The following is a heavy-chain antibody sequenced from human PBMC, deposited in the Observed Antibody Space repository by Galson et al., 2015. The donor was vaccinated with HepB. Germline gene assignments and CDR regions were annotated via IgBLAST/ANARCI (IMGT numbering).Heavy chain of an antibody. D-gene: IGHD2-15*01. V-gene: IGHV3-7*01. CDR2: INQDGSEK. J-gene: IGHJ4*02. CDR3: ATLSCRRSSCHPNDHYFES. CDR1: GFTFSNYW. Sequence: SLRLSCAASGFTFSNYWMNWVRQAPGKGLEWVANINQDGSEKYYVDSVKGRLTISRDNAKNSLYLQMHSLRADDTAVYYCATLSCRRSSCHPNDHYFESWGQGTLVTLSS.